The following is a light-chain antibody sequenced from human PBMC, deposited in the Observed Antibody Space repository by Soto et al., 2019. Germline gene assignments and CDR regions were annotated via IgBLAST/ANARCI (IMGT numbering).Light chain of an antibody. V-gene: IGKV1-6*02. Sequence: IQMTQSPSSLFASVGDRVTITCRASQGIRNNLGWYQQKPGKAPKLLIYKASTLQSGVPSRFSGSGYGTVFTLTISRLQPDDSATYYCQQYDVYSTFGQGTKVDIK. CDR2: KAS. CDR3: QQYDVYST. J-gene: IGKJ1*01. CDR1: QGIRNN.